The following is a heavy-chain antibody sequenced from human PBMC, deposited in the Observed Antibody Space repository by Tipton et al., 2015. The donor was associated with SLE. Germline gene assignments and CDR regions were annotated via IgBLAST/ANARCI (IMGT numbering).Heavy chain of an antibody. D-gene: IGHD4-11*01. CDR2: ISAYNGNT. CDR3: ARDLDYIGAFDI. V-gene: IGHV1-18*01. CDR1: GYTFTSYG. Sequence: QLVQSGAEVKKPGASVKVSCKASGYTFTSYGISWVRQAPGQGLEWMGWISAYNGNTNYAQKLQGRVTMTTDTSTSTTYMELRSLRSDDTAMYHCARDLDYIGAFDIWAKGQWSPSLQ. J-gene: IGHJ3*02.